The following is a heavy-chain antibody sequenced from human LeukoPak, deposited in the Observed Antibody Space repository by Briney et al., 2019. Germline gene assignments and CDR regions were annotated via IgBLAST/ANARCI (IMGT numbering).Heavy chain of an antibody. CDR3: VKQGGYGPHWYFDL. Sequence: GGSLRLSCSASGFNLSNYAMHWVRQAPGKGLEYVSSISSNGGSRYHADSVKGRFTISGDNSKNTLYLQMSSLRVEDTAVYYCVKQGGYGPHWYFDLWGRGTLVTVSS. CDR2: ISSNGGSR. D-gene: IGHD5-12*01. V-gene: IGHV3-64D*06. J-gene: IGHJ2*01. CDR1: GFNLSNYA.